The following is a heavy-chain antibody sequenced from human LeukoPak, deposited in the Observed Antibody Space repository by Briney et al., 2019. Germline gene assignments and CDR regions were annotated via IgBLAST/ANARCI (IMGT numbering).Heavy chain of an antibody. V-gene: IGHV3-7*05. J-gene: IGHJ4*02. CDR2: IKQDGSDK. D-gene: IGHD6-13*01. Sequence: GGSLRLSCAASGFTFSSYWMSWVRQAPAKGLEWVANIKQDGSDKYYVDSVKGRFTISRDNAKNALYLQMNSLRAEDTAVYYCARGGLAAAGFDYWGQGTLVTVSS. CDR3: ARGGLAAAGFDY. CDR1: GFTFSSYW.